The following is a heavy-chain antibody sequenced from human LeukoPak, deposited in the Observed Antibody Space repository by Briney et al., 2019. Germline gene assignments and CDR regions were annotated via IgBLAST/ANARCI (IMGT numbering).Heavy chain of an antibody. Sequence: ASVKVSCKASGYTFTSYGISWVRQAPGQGLEWMGGIIPIFGTANYAQKFQGRVTITADESTNTAYMELSSLRSEDTAVYYCARVPRTGYCSSSSCYSLGAFDIWGQGTMVTVSS. V-gene: IGHV1-69*13. J-gene: IGHJ3*02. CDR2: IIPIFGTA. CDR3: ARVPRTGYCSSSSCYSLGAFDI. D-gene: IGHD2-2*02. CDR1: GYTFTSYG.